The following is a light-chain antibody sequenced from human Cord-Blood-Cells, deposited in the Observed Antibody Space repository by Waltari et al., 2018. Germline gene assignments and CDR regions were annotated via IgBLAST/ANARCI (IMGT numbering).Light chain of an antibody. CDR1: QSISSY. J-gene: IGKJ3*01. CDR3: QQSYSTPFT. V-gene: IGKV1-39*01. Sequence: DIQMTQSPSSLSASVGDRVTITCRASQSISSYLNWYQQKPGKAPKLLIYAASSLQSGVPSRFSVGGSVTDFTLTISSLQPEDFATYYCQQSYSTPFTFGPGTKVDIK. CDR2: AAS.